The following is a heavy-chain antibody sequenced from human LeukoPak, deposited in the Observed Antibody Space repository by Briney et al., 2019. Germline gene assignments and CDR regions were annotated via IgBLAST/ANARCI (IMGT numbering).Heavy chain of an antibody. J-gene: IGHJ4*02. CDR3: AYSYLMITFGGVITYYFDY. Sequence: ESGPTLVKPTQTLTLTCTFSGFSLSTSGVGVGWIRQPPGKALEWLALIYWNDDKRYSPSLKSRLTITKDTSKNQVVLTMTNMDPVDTATYYCAYSYLMITFGGVITYYFDYWGQGTLVTVSS. V-gene: IGHV2-5*01. CDR1: GFSLSTSGVG. D-gene: IGHD3-16*01. CDR2: IYWNDDK.